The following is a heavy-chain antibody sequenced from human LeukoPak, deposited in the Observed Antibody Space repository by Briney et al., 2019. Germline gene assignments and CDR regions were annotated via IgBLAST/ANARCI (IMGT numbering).Heavy chain of an antibody. Sequence: PSETLSLTCTVSGGSISSYYWSWIRRPPGKGLEWIGYIYYSGSTNYNPSLKSRVTISVDTSKNQFSLKLSSVTAADTAVYYCARGGGNSSIVLDYWGQGTLVTVSS. D-gene: IGHD4-23*01. V-gene: IGHV4-59*01. CDR3: ARGGGNSSIVLDY. CDR1: GGSISSYY. J-gene: IGHJ4*02. CDR2: IYYSGST.